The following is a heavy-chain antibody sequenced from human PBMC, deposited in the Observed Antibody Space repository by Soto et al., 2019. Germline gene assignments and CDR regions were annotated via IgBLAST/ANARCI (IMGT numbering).Heavy chain of an antibody. CDR1: GYTFTSYA. J-gene: IGHJ6*02. D-gene: IGHD2-15*01. Sequence: QVQLVQSGAEVKKPGASVKVSCKASGYTFTSYAMHWVRQAPGQRLEWMGWINAGNGNTKYSQKFKGRVTITRDTSASTAYMELISLRSEDTAVYYFATVLLHRNYYGMDVWGQATTVTVSS. V-gene: IGHV1-3*01. CDR3: ATVLLHRNYYGMDV. CDR2: INAGNGNT.